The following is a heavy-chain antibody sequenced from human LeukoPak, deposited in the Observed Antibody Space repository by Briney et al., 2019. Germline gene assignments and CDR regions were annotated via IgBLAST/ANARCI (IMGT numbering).Heavy chain of an antibody. D-gene: IGHD2-8*01. J-gene: IGHJ4*02. CDR3: ARTAASYCTNGVCPTEQDY. V-gene: IGHV4-31*03. CDR2: IYYSGST. CDR1: GGSISIGGYY. Sequence: SQTLSLTCTVSGGSISIGGYYWSWIRQLPGKGLEWIVYIYYSGSTYYNPSLKSRVTISVDTSKNQFSLKLSSVTATDTAVYYCARTAASYCTNGVCPTEQDYWGQGTLVTVSS.